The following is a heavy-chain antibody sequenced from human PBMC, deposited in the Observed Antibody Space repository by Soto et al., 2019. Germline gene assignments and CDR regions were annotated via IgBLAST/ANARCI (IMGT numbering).Heavy chain of an antibody. V-gene: IGHV4-59*11. CDR2: IYYRGTT. CDR1: GGSISSLY. Sequence: QVQLQESGPGLVKPSETLSLPCTVSGGSISSLYWSWLRQPPGKGLEWIGYIYYRGTTNYNPSLKRRVTISVDTSKSQVSLKLSSVTAADTAGYYCSRFMGVSTRPSDDYFDSWGQGTLVIVSS. J-gene: IGHJ4*02. CDR3: SRFMGVSTRPSDDYFDS. D-gene: IGHD2-8*01.